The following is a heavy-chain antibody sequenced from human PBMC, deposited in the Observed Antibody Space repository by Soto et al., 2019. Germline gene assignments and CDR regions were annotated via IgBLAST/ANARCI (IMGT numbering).Heavy chain of an antibody. CDR2: IFDSGNA. J-gene: IGHJ4*02. D-gene: IGHD4-4*01. CDR3: ARHRRTTVAKFCFDN. V-gene: IGHV4-59*08. Sequence: QVQLPESGPGLVKPSETLSLTCTVSGGSINSYCWSWIRQPPGKGLEWIAYIFDSGNANYNPSLKSRGTISVDTSKNQFSLKLTSVTAADTAVYYCARHRRTTVAKFCFDNWCQGARVTVSS. CDR1: GGSINSYC.